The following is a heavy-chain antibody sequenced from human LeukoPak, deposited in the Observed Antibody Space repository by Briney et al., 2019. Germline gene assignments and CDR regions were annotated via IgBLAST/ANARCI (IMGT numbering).Heavy chain of an antibody. D-gene: IGHD3-16*01. CDR3: AKWPEGAMDYFDY. V-gene: IGHV3-23*01. J-gene: IGHJ4*02. CDR2: ISGDGTRT. CDR1: GFSFSSYA. Sequence: GGSLRLSCAASGFSFSSYAMTWARQAPVKGLEWVSAISGDGTRTYYADSVKGWFTISRDNSKNTLYLEMSSLRVEDTAIYYCAKWPEGAMDYFDYWGQGTLVTVSS.